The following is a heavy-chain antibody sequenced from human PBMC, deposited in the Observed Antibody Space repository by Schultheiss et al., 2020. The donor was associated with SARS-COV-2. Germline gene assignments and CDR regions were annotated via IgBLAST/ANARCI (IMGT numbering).Heavy chain of an antibody. Sequence: GGSLRLSCAASGFTFSSYSMNWVRQAPGKGLEWVSAISGSGCSTYYADSVKGRFTISRDNSKNTLYLQMNSLRAEDTAVYYCARDWDIVVVPAGILVWYYYYYGVDDWGQGTTVTVSS. V-gene: IGHV3-23*01. CDR3: ARDWDIVVVPAGILVWYYYYYGVDD. CDR1: GFTFSSYS. D-gene: IGHD2-2*02. J-gene: IGHJ6*02. CDR2: ISGSGCST.